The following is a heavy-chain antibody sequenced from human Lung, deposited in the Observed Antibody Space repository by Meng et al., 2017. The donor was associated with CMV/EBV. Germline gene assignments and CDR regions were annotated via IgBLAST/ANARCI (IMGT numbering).Heavy chain of an antibody. V-gene: IGHV3-30*02. CDR3: AEDHIVVVPAATYYYGMDV. D-gene: IGHD2-2*01. J-gene: IGHJ6*02. Sequence: GGSLRLXXAASGFTFSSYGMHWVRQAPGKGLEWVAFIRYDGSNKYYADSVKGRFTISRDNSKNTLYLQMNSLRAEDTAVYYCAEDHIVVVPAATYYYGMDVWGQGTXVTVSS. CDR2: IRYDGSNK. CDR1: GFTFSSYG.